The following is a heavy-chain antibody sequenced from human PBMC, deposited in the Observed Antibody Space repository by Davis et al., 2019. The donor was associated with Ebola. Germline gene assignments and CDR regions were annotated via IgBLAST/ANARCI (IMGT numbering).Heavy chain of an antibody. CDR3: TGSEGDDY. V-gene: IGHV3-73*01. Sequence: GESLKISCAASGFTFSGSAMHWVRQASGKGLEWVGRIRSKANSYATAYAASVKGRFTISRDDSKNTAYLQMNSLKTEDTAVYYCTGSEGDDYWGQGTLVTVSS. CDR1: GFTFSGSA. CDR2: IRSKANSYAT. D-gene: IGHD3-10*01. J-gene: IGHJ4*02.